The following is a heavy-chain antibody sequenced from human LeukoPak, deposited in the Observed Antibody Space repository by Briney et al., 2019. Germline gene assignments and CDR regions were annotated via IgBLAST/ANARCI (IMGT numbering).Heavy chain of an antibody. D-gene: IGHD3-10*01. CDR2: IYTSGST. V-gene: IGHV4-4*07. Sequence: SETLSLTCTVSGGSISSYYWSWIRQPAGKGLEWIGRIYTSGSTNYNPSLKSRVTISVDTSKNQFSLKLSSVTAADTAVYYCARVCRTMVRGVIVSYMDVWGKGTTVTISS. CDR1: GGSISSYY. CDR3: ARVCRTMVRGVIVSYMDV. J-gene: IGHJ6*03.